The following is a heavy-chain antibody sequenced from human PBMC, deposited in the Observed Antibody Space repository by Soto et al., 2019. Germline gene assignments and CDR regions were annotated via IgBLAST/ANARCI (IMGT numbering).Heavy chain of an antibody. Sequence: GESLKISCKGSGYSFTIYWISWVRQMPGKGLEWMGRIDPSDSYTNYSPSFQGRVTISADKSISTAYLQWSSLKASDTAMYYCARFPIRGQQLVPYWGQGTLVTVSS. CDR3: ARFPIRGQQLVPY. CDR1: GYSFTIYW. CDR2: IDPSDSYT. D-gene: IGHD6-13*01. J-gene: IGHJ4*02. V-gene: IGHV5-10-1*01.